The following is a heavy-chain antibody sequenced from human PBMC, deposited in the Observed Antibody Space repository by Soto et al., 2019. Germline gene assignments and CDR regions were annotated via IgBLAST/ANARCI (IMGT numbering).Heavy chain of an antibody. CDR2: ISFDGNNK. CDR1: GFTFSSYA. CDR3: GRCSSTSCHLGADY. J-gene: IGHJ4*02. Sequence: QVQLVESGGGVVQPGRSLRLSCAASGFTFSSYALHWVRQAPGRGLEWVALISFDGNNKYYANSVKVRFTISRDNSKNTLYLQMSSLRAEDTAVYYCGRCSSTSCHLGADYWGEGTLVTVSS. V-gene: IGHV3-30-3*01. D-gene: IGHD2-2*01.